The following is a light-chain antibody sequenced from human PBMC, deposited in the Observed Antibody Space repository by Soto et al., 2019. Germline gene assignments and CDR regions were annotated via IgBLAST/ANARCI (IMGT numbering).Light chain of an antibody. Sequence: VLPQSPGTMSLSVVERAPRACRVCQSVSSNSLACYQQRSGHAPSLLIYGTSSRATCITDRYSGGGSGTDFTRTISRLEPEDFVVDYCQRDNRAPPNTFGQWTRLELK. J-gene: IGKJ5*01. V-gene: IGKV3-20*01. CDR2: GTS. CDR3: QRDNRAPPNT. CDR1: QSVSSNS.